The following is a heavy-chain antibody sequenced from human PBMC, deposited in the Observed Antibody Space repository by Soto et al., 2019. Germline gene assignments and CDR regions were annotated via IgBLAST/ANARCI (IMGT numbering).Heavy chain of an antibody. Sequence: PSETLSLTCTVSGGSISSGGYYWSWIRQHPGKGLEWIGYIYYSGSTYYNPSLKSRVTISVDTSKNQFSLKLSPVTAADTAVYYCAGDSYEGYYFDYWGQGTLVTVSS. J-gene: IGHJ4*02. CDR1: GGSISSGGYY. V-gene: IGHV4-31*03. D-gene: IGHD5-18*01. CDR3: AGDSYEGYYFDY. CDR2: IYYSGST.